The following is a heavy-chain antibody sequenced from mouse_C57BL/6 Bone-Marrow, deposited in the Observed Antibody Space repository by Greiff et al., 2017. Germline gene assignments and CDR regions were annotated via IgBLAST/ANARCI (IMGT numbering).Heavy chain of an antibody. CDR2: INPGSGGT. CDR1: GYAFTNYL. CDR3: AVGNYPYDMDD. V-gene: IGHV1-54*01. Sequence: VQLQESGAELVRPGTSVKVSCKASGYAFTNYLIEWVKQRPGQGLEWIGVINPGSGGTNYNEKFKGKATLTADKSSSTAYMQLSSLPSEDSAVYFCAVGNYPYDMDDWGQGTSVTVSS. J-gene: IGHJ4*01. D-gene: IGHD2-1*01.